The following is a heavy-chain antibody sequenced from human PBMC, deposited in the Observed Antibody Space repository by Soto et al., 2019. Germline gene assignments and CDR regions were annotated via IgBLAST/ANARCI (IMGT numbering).Heavy chain of an antibody. D-gene: IGHD3-10*01. CDR1: GGSFSGYY. J-gene: IGHJ6*03. Sequence: SETLSLTCAVYGGSFSGYYWSWIRQPPGKGLEWIGEINHSGSTNYNPSLKSRVTISVDTSKNQFSLKLSSVTAADTAVYYCASSLNLFGELFRVWWDYYYMDVWGKGTTVTVSS. V-gene: IGHV4-34*01. CDR2: INHSGST. CDR3: ASSLNLFGELFRVWWDYYYMDV.